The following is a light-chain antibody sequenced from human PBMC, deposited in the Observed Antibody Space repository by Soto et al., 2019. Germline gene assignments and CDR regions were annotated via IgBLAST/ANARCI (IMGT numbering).Light chain of an antibody. V-gene: IGLV2-14*03. Sequence: QSALTQPASASGSPGQSITISCTGTSDDVGTHNYVSWYQQHPGKAPKLIIHDVSNRPSGISNRFSGSKSANTASLTISGLQAEDEADYYCSSYTSSSPLVVFGGGTKLTVL. CDR3: SSYTSSSPLVV. J-gene: IGLJ2*01. CDR2: DVS. CDR1: SDDVGTHNY.